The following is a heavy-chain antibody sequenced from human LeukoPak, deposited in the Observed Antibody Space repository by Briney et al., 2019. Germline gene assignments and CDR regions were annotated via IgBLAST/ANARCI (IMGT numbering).Heavy chain of an antibody. Sequence: GGSLRLSCAASEFSFSTYNMNWVRQAPGKGLEWVSYISTGSSTTYYADSVKGRFTISRDNVENSLYLQMNSLRDEDTAVYYCATSGNYYLKYWGQGTLVTVSS. CDR3: ATSGNYYLKY. V-gene: IGHV3-48*02. CDR1: EFSFSTYN. D-gene: IGHD1-26*01. J-gene: IGHJ4*02. CDR2: ISTGSSTT.